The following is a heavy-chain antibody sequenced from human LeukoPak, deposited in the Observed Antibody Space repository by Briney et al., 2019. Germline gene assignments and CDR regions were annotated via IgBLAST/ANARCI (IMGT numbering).Heavy chain of an antibody. CDR3: VRVGIDYGDYFDY. CDR2: IKHDGSET. D-gene: IGHD4-17*01. V-gene: IGHV3-7*05. CDR1: GLTFSRDW. Sequence: GGSLRLSCVASGLTFSRDWMSWVRQAPGKGLEWLANIKHDGSETNYVDSVKGRFTISRGNTKNSLYLQMNSLRAEDTAVYYCVRVGIDYGDYFDYWGQGTLVTVS. J-gene: IGHJ4*02.